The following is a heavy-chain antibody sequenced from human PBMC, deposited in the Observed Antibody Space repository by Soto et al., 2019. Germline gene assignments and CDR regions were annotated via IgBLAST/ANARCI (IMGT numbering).Heavy chain of an antibody. CDR3: ASHSWYWGDNFFRP. D-gene: IGHD6-13*01. CDR2: VYYTGST. V-gene: IGHV4-39*01. J-gene: IGHJ5*02. CDR1: AVPGNNRTFF. Sequence: QLRLQESGPGLVRPSETLSLTCSVSAVPGNNRTFFWAWIRQAPGRGLEWIGSVYYTGSTYYSPSFEGRVATSVGTSKNEFFLTLTSVTASDTAVYFCASHSWYWGDNFFRPWGQGTLVTVSS.